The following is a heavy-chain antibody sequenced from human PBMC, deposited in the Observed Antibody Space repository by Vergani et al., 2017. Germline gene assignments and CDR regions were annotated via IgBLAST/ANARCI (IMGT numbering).Heavy chain of an antibody. Sequence: QVQLVESGGGVVQPGRSLRLSCAASGFTFSSYAMHWVRQAPGKGLEWVAVISYDGSNKYYADSVKGRFTISRDNSKNTLYLQMNSLRAEATAVYYCARVSTAMVTGNFDYWGQGTLVTVSS. CDR1: GFTFSSYA. CDR3: ARVSTAMVTGNFDY. CDR2: ISYDGSNK. J-gene: IGHJ4*02. D-gene: IGHD5-18*01. V-gene: IGHV3-30-3*01.